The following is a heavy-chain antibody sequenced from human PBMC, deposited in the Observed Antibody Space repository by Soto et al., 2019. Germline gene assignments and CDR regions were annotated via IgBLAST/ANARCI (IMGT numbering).Heavy chain of an antibody. D-gene: IGHD3-3*01. Sequence: SETLSLTCTVSGGSISSYYWSWIRQPPGKGLEWIGYIYYSGGTNYNPSLKSRVTISVDTSKNQFSLKLSSVTAADTAVYYCARSTSEGFWSGYYYFDYWGQGTLVTVSS. CDR2: IYYSGGT. CDR1: GGSISSYY. J-gene: IGHJ4*02. V-gene: IGHV4-59*01. CDR3: ARSTSEGFWSGYYYFDY.